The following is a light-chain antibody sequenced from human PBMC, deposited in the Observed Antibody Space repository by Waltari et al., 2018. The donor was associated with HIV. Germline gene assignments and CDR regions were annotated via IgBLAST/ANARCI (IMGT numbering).Light chain of an antibody. Sequence: QSALTQSASVSGSPGQSITISCTGTSSDVGAYTLVPWYQQHPGEIPQLLIYEVTKRPSGVSTRCSGSKSANTASLTISGLQAEDEADYYCCSYAGSGLVFGGGTKLTVL. V-gene: IGLV2-23*02. J-gene: IGLJ3*02. CDR2: EVT. CDR1: SSDVGAYTL. CDR3: CSYAGSGLV.